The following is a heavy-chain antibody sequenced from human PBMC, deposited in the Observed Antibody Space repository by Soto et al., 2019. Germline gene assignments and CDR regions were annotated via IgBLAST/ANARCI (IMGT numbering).Heavy chain of an antibody. V-gene: IGHV1-2*04. CDR1: GYTFTGYY. J-gene: IGHJ4*02. CDR2: INPNSGGT. D-gene: IGHD2-15*01. Sequence: ASVKVSCKASGYTFTGYYMHWVRQAPGQGLEWMGWINPNSGGTNYAQKFQGWVTMTRDTSISTAYMELSRLRSDDTAVYYCARQPYTGTYYWHYWGQGTLVTVSS. CDR3: ARQPYTGTYYWHY.